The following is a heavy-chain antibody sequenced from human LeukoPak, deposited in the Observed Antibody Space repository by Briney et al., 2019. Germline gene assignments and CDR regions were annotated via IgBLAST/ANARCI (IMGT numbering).Heavy chain of an antibody. V-gene: IGHV4-59*01. J-gene: IGHJ5*02. D-gene: IGHD1-26*01. CDR2: IYYSGST. CDR3: ASSIVGASNWFDP. Sequence: SETLSLTCTVSGGSISSYYWSWIRQPPGKGLEWIGYIYYSGSTNYNPSLKSRVTISVDTSKNQFSLTLSSVTAADTAVYYCASSIVGASNWFDPWGQGTLVTVSS. CDR1: GGSISSYY.